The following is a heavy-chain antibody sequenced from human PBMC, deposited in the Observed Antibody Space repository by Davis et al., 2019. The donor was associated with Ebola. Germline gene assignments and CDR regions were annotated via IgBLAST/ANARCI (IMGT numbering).Heavy chain of an antibody. J-gene: IGHJ4*02. CDR2: ISAYNGNT. V-gene: IGHV1-18*01. CDR1: GYTFTSYG. CDR3: ARDVDYYDSSGPPLEFDY. D-gene: IGHD3-22*01. Sequence: ASVKVSCKASGYTFTSYGISWVRQAPGQGLEWMGWISAYNGNTNYAQKLQGRVTMTTDTSTSTAYMELRSLRSDDTAVYYCARDVDYYDSSGPPLEFDYWGQGTLVTVSS.